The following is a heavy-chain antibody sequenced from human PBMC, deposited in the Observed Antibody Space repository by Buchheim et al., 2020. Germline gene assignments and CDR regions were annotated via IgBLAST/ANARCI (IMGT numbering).Heavy chain of an antibody. CDR1: GYTFTGYY. J-gene: IGHJ6*02. V-gene: IGHV1-2*04. CDR3: ARGRYCSGGSCYWDFGELYYGMDV. Sequence: QVQLVQSGAEVKKPGASVKVSCKASGYTFTGYYMHWVRQAPGQGLEWMGWINPNSGGTNYAQKFQGWVTMTRDTSISTAYMELSRLRSDDTAVYYCARGRYCSGGSCYWDFGELYYGMDVWGQGTT. D-gene: IGHD2-15*01. CDR2: INPNSGGT.